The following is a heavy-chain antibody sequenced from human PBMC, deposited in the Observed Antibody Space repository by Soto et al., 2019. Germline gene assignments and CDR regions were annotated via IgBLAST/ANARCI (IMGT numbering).Heavy chain of an antibody. Sequence: QVQLVESGGGVVQPGGSLRLSCIASGFVFSRYGMNWVRQAPGKGLEWVAVTWYDGSNEYYTDSVKGRFTISRDNVNKMLYLQMNSLRAEDTAVYYCARVGFDDSWTEDYYFDLWGQGTLVTVSS. J-gene: IGHJ4*02. V-gene: IGHV3-33*01. CDR1: GFVFSRYG. D-gene: IGHD5-12*01. CDR3: ARVGFDDSWTEDYYFDL. CDR2: TWYDGSNE.